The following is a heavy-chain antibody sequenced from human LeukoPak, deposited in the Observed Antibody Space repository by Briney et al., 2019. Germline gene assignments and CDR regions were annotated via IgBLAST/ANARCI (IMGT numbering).Heavy chain of an antibody. CDR1: GVTVSSYW. V-gene: IGHV3-7*04. CDR3: ARVRAAGDSNYNYFGMDV. D-gene: IGHD3-22*01. J-gene: IGHJ6*02. Sequence: GGPRRLSCAASGVTVSSYWMSWVRQAPGKGLECVANIREDGSEKYYVDSVKGRLTISRDNAKNSLYLQMNSLRAEDTAVFYCARVRAAGDSNYNYFGMDVWGQGTTVTVSS. CDR2: IREDGSEK.